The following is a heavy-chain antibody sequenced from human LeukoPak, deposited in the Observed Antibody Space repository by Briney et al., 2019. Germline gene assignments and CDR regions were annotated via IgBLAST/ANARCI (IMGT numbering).Heavy chain of an antibody. J-gene: IGHJ5*02. CDR1: GGSFSGYY. V-gene: IGHV4-34*01. CDR3: ARGRWELRLNP. CDR2: ISHIGST. Sequence: SETLSLTCAVYGGSFSGYYWSWVRQPPGKGLEWIGEISHIGSTNYNPSLESRVTISVDTPKNQCSLKLSSVTAADTAVYYFARGRWELRLNPWGKGPLVTVSS. D-gene: IGHD1-26*01.